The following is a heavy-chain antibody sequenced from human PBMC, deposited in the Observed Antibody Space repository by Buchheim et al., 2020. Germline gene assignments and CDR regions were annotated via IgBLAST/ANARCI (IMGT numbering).Heavy chain of an antibody. J-gene: IGHJ6*02. CDR2: ISSSGSTI. CDR3: ARWADYDFWSGTHYGMDV. V-gene: IGHV3-48*03. Sequence: EVQLVESGGGLVQPGGSLRLSCAASGFTFSSYEMNWVRQAPGKGLEWVSYISSSGSTIYYADSVKGRFTISRDNAKNSLYLLMNSLRAEDTAVDYCARWADYDFWSGTHYGMDVWGQGTT. CDR1: GFTFSSYE. D-gene: IGHD3-3*01.